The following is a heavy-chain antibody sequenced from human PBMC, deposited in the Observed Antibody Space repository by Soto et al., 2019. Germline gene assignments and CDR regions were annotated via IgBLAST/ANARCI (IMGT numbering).Heavy chain of an antibody. J-gene: IGHJ6*02. CDR2: ISGSGGDT. CDR3: AKGITVAGNYYYGMVV. D-gene: IGHD6-19*01. CDR1: GFTFSSYA. Sequence: GGSLRLSCAASGFTFSSYAMIWVRQAPGKGLEWVSAISGSGGDTYYADSVKGRFTISRDNSKHTLYLQMNSLRAEDTALYYCAKGITVAGNYYYGMVVWGQGTTVTVSS. V-gene: IGHV3-23*01.